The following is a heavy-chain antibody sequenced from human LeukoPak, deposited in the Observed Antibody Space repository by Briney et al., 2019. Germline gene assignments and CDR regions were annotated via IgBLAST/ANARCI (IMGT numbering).Heavy chain of an antibody. Sequence: PGNSLRLSCTASGFNFNNYGLHWVRQAPGKGLEWVANIKRDGSEKYYVDSVKGRFTISRDNAKNSLDLQMNSLRVEDTAVYYCARLGPASSGWPESFDYWGQGTLVTVSS. V-gene: IGHV3-7*03. D-gene: IGHD6-19*01. CDR3: ARLGPASSGWPESFDY. J-gene: IGHJ4*02. CDR1: GFNFNNYG. CDR2: IKRDGSEK.